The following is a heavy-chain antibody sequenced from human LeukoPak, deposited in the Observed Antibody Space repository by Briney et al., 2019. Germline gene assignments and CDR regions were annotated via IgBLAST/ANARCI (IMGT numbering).Heavy chain of an antibody. J-gene: IGHJ4*02. CDR3: AREGWFGELLFYFDY. CDR1: GYTFTGYY. CDR2: INPNSGGT. D-gene: IGHD3-10*01. V-gene: IGHV1-2*02. Sequence: GASVKVSCKASGYTFTGYYMHWVRQAPGQGLEWMGWINPNSGGTNYAQKFQGRVTMTRDTSISTAYMELSRLRSDDTAVYYCAREGWFGELLFYFDYWGQGTLVTVSS.